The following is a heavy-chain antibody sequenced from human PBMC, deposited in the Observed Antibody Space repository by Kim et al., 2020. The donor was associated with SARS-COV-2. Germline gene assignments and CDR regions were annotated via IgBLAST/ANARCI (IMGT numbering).Heavy chain of an antibody. CDR2: ILKDGSET. V-gene: IGHV3-7*03. Sequence: GGSLRLSCAVSGFTFSGSAMSWVRQAPGKGLEWVAIILKDGSETTYLDSVKGRFTISRDNAKDMLYLQMNSLRAEDTAMYYCETDFVGPWGWGQGTRVT. D-gene: IGHD1-26*01. CDR3: ETDFVGPWG. J-gene: IGHJ3*01. CDR1: GFTFSGSA.